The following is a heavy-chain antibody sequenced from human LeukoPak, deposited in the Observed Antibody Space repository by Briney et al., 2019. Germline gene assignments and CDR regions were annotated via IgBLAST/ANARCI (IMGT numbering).Heavy chain of an antibody. V-gene: IGHV3-30*02. J-gene: IGHJ5*02. Sequence: GGSLRLSCAASGFTFSTYGMHWVRQAPGRGLQWVAFIRYDGSNQYYADSVKGRFTISRDNSNNTLYLQMNSLRPEDTAVYYCAKDWGDYAHKTANWFDPWGQGTLVTVS. D-gene: IGHD4-17*01. CDR3: AKDWGDYAHKTANWFDP. CDR1: GFTFSTYG. CDR2: IRYDGSNQ.